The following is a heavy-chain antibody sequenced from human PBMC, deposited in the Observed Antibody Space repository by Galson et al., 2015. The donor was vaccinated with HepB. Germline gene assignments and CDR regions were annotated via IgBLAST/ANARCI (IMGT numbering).Heavy chain of an antibody. D-gene: IGHD2-2*01. J-gene: IGHJ4*02. CDR1: GFTFTRYA. CDR2: ITGSGRPT. Sequence: SLRLSCAASGFTFTRYALSWVRQIPGKGLEWVSAITGSGRPTHYADSVKGRFTISRDNSKNTLYLQMNSLRAEDTAIYFCAKYSQDIVVVLAAIYADYWGQGTLVTVSS. CDR3: AKYSQDIVVVLAAIYADY. V-gene: IGHV3-23*01.